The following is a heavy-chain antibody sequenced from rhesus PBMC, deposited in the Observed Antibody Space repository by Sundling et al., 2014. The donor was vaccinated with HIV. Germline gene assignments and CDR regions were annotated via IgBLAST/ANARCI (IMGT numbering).Heavy chain of an antibody. CDR3: ARSRFDY. Sequence: QVTLKESGPALVKPTQTLTLTCTFSGFSISTTGTAVGWIRQPPGKALEWLAHIYWDDDKRYSTSLRSRLTISKDTSKNQVVLTMTNMDPVDTATYYCARSRFDYWGQGVLVTVSS. J-gene: IGHJ4*01. D-gene: IGHD2-39*01. CDR1: GFSISTTGTA. CDR2: IYWDDDK. V-gene: IGHV2-152*01.